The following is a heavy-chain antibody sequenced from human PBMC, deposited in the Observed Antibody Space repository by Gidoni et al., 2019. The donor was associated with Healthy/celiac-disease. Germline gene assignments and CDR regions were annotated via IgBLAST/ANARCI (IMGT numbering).Heavy chain of an antibody. CDR3: ARGGAYYDFWSGYDNSNYYYYYGMDV. CDR2: INHSGST. Sequence: QVQLQQWGAGLLKPSETLSLTCDVYGGSVRGDYWSWMRQPAGKGLEWIGDINHSGSTNYNPSLKSRVPISVATSQNQFSLQLSSVTAADTAVYYCARGGAYYDFWSGYDNSNYYYYYGMDVWGQGTTVTVSS. D-gene: IGHD3-3*01. V-gene: IGHV4-34*01. CDR1: GGSVRGDY. J-gene: IGHJ6*02.